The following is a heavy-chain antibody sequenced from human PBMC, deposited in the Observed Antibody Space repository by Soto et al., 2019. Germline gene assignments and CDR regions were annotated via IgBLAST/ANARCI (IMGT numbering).Heavy chain of an antibody. CDR3: VKDQYSGHEYFLIDV. V-gene: IGHV3-64D*06. D-gene: IGHD5-12*01. J-gene: IGHJ6*02. CDR2: INGNGDTT. CDR1: GFIFSSYS. Sequence: SGGSLRLSCSASGFIFSSYSMHWGRQAPGKGLEYVSAINGNGDTTYYADSVKGRFTISRDNSRNTLYLQMSSLRTDDTAVYYCVKDQYSGHEYFLIDVWGQGTTVTVSS.